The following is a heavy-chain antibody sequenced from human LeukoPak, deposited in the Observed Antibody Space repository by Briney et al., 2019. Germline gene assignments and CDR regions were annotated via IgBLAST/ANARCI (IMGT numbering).Heavy chain of an antibody. J-gene: IGHJ3*02. CDR3: ARETTMIVVGGAFDI. D-gene: IGHD3-22*01. V-gene: IGHV3-53*01. Sequence: PGGSLRLSCAASGFTVSSNYMSWVRQAPGKGLEWVSVIYSGGSTYYADSVKGRFTISRDNSKNTLYLQMNSLRAEDTAVYYCARETTMIVVGGAFDIWGQGTMVTVSS. CDR2: IYSGGST. CDR1: GFTVSSNY.